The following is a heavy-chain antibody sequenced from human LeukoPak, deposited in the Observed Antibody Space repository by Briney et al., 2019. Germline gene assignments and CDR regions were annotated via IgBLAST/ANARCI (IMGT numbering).Heavy chain of an antibody. J-gene: IGHJ3*02. D-gene: IGHD3-10*01. V-gene: IGHV4-4*02. CDR1: GGSISSSNW. CDR3: ARAGYGSGSYYTHDAFDI. CDR2: IYHSGST. Sequence: SETLSLTCAVSGGSISSSNWWSWVRQPPGKGLEWIGEIYHSGSTSYNPSLKSRVTISVDKSKNQFSLKLSSVTAADTAVYYCARAGYGSGSYYTHDAFDIWGQGTMVTVSS.